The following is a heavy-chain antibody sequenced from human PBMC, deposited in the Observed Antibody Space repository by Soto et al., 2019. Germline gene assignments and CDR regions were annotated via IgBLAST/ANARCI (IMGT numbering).Heavy chain of an antibody. Sequence: PWETLSLTCTVSVGSIGGGGYYWSWIRQHPGKGLEWIGYIYYSGSTYYNPSLKSRVTISIDTSKNQFSLKLTSVTAADTAVYYCARSVFPWGQGTLVTVSS. CDR3: ARSVFP. J-gene: IGHJ5*02. CDR1: VGSIGGGGYY. V-gene: IGHV4-31*03. CDR2: IYYSGST.